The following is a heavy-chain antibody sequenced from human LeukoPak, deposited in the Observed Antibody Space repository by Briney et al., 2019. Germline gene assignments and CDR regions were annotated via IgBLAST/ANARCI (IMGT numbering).Heavy chain of an antibody. CDR3: ARGGGVRAPGGDYFDY. Sequence: SETLSLTCAVSGGSFSGYYWSWIRQPPGKGLEWIGEINHSGSTNYNPSLKSRVTISVDTSKNQFSLKLSSVTAADTAVYYCARGGGVRAPGGDYFDYWGQGTLDTVSS. D-gene: IGHD2-21*01. CDR1: GGSFSGYY. J-gene: IGHJ4*02. V-gene: IGHV4-34*01. CDR2: INHSGST.